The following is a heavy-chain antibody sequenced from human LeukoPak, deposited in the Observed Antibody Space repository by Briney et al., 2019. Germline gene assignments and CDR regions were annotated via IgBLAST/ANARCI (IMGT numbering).Heavy chain of an antibody. CDR3: TSGYSYGRSY. CDR2: ISWNSGSI. J-gene: IGHJ4*02. CDR1: GFTFDDYA. V-gene: IGHV3-9*01. Sequence: GGSLRLSCAASGFTFDDYAMHWVRQTPGKGLEWVSSISWNSGSIDYADSVKGRFTISRDNAKNSLYLQMNSLRAEDTAVYYCTSGYSYGRSYWGQGTLVTVSS. D-gene: IGHD5-18*01.